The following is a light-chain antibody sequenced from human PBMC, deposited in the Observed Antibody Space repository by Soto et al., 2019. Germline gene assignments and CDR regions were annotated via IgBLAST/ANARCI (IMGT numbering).Light chain of an antibody. Sequence: EIVWTQSPGTLSLPPGERATLSCRASQSVSSNLAWYQQKPGQAPRLLIYGASTRATGISVRFSGGGSGTEFTLTISSLQSEDFALYFCQQYEKWPPSITFGQGTRLEIK. CDR2: GAS. J-gene: IGKJ5*01. CDR3: QQYEKWPPSIT. CDR1: QSVSSN. V-gene: IGKV3-15*01.